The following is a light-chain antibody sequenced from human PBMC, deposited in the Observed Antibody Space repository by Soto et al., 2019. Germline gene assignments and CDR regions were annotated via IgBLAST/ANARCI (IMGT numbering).Light chain of an antibody. CDR2: KAS. CDR3: QQSSNYVWT. Sequence: IVMTQSPDSLAVSLGEGATINSKSSKSILYRSTNKNYLDWYQQKPGEPPKLLIFKASRLQSGVPSRFSGGGSGTRFTLTISGLQPDDFATYYCQQSSNYVWTFGQGTKVDIK. J-gene: IGKJ1*01. V-gene: IGKV4-1*01. CDR1: KSILYRSTNKNY.